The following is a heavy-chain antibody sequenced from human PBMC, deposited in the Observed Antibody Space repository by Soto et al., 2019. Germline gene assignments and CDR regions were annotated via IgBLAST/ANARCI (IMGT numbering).Heavy chain of an antibody. CDR3: ARVAAADYFDY. J-gene: IGHJ4*02. V-gene: IGHV4-59*01. D-gene: IGHD6-13*01. Sequence: PSETLSLTCTVSGGSISSYYWSWIRQPPGKGLEWIGYIYYSGSTNYNPSLKSRVTISVDTSKNQFSLKLSSVTAADTAVYYCARVAAADYFDYWGQGTLVTVS. CDR2: IYYSGST. CDR1: GGSISSYY.